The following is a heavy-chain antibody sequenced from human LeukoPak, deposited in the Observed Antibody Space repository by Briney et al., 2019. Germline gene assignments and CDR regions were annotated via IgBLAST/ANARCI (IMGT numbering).Heavy chain of an antibody. V-gene: IGHV3-13*01. CDR1: GFTFSSYD. CDR2: IGTAGDT. Sequence: GGSLRLSCAASGFTFSSYDMHWVRQATGKGLEWVSAIGTAGDTYYPGSVKGRFTISRENAKNSLYLQMNSLRAGDTAVYYCARSSYGDYGLYYYGMDVWGQGTTVTVSS. J-gene: IGHJ6*02. D-gene: IGHD4-17*01. CDR3: ARSSYGDYGLYYYGMDV.